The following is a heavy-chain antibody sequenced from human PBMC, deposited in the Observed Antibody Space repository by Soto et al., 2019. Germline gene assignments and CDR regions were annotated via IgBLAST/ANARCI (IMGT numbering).Heavy chain of an antibody. J-gene: IGHJ6*02. CDR3: ARDHYDWGSGYPALGLDV. V-gene: IGHV1-18*04. D-gene: IGHD3-16*01. CDR1: GYTFPSYG. CDR2: ISAYNGKT. Sequence: GGSVKVSCKASGYTFPSYGIRWVRQAPGQGLEWMGWISAYNGKTNYAQKLQGRVTMTTDTSTSTAYMELRSLRSDDAAVYYCARDHYDWGSGYPALGLDVWGQGPRSLSP.